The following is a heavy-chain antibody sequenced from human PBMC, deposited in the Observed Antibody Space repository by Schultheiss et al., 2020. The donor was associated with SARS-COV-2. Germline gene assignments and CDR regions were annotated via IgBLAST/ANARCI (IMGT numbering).Heavy chain of an antibody. CDR2: IWYDGSNK. CDR1: GFTFSSYG. V-gene: IGHV3-33*01. D-gene: IGHD2-2*03. CDR3: ATPIGYCSSTSCSDY. Sequence: GGSLRLSCAASGFTFSSYGMHWVRQAPGKGLEWVAVIWYDGSNKYYADSVKGRFTISRDNSKNTLYLQMNSLRAEDTAVYYCATPIGYCSSTSCSDYWGQGTLVTVSS. J-gene: IGHJ4*02.